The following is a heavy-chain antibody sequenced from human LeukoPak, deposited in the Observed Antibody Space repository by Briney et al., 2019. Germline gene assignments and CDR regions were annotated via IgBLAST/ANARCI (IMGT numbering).Heavy chain of an antibody. D-gene: IGHD3-10*01. CDR2: ISGSGGST. CDR3: AKTHTMVRGVIIVGNWFDP. V-gene: IGHV3-23*01. Sequence: GGSLRLSCAASGFTFSSYAMSWVRQAPGKGLEWVSAISGSGGSTYYAVSVKGRFTISRDNSKNTLYLQMNSLRAEDTAVYYCAKTHTMVRGVIIVGNWFDPWGQGTLVTVSS. J-gene: IGHJ5*02. CDR1: GFTFSSYA.